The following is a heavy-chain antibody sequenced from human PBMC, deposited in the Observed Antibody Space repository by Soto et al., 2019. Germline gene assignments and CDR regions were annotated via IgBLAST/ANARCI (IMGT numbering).Heavy chain of an antibody. Sequence: QVQLQQWGAGLLKPSETLSLTCAVYGGSFSGFYWSWIRQPPGKGLEWIGEINHSGRTNYNPSLKSRVTISVDTSKNQFALKMSSVTAADTAVYYCARLTIFGVVNPYYGMDVXGXXTTVTVSS. D-gene: IGHD3-3*01. CDR2: INHSGRT. V-gene: IGHV4-34*01. CDR1: GGSFSGFY. CDR3: ARLTIFGVVNPYYGMDV. J-gene: IGHJ6*01.